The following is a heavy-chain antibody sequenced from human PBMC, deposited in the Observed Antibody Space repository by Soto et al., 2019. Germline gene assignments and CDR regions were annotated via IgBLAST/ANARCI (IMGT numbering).Heavy chain of an antibody. V-gene: IGHV1-69*01. CDR3: AREPYYDSSGYYYYYGMDV. CDR2: IIPIFGTA. D-gene: IGHD3-22*01. Sequence: QVQLVQSGAEVKKPGSSVKVSCKASGGTFSSYAISWVRQAPGQGLEWMGGIIPIFGTANYAQKFQGRGTITADESTSTAYMELSSLRSEDTAVYYCAREPYYDSSGYYYYYGMDVWGQGTTVTVSS. CDR1: GGTFSSYA. J-gene: IGHJ6*02.